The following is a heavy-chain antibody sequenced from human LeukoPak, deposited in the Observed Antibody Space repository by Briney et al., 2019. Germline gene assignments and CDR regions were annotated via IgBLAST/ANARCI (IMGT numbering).Heavy chain of an antibody. CDR3: ASHSSSWYGFDY. D-gene: IGHD6-13*01. J-gene: IGHJ4*02. CDR2: IYSGGST. Sequence: GGSLRLSCAASGFTVSSNHMSWVRQAPGKGLEWVSVIYSGGSTYYADSVKGLFTISRDNSKNTLYLQMNSLRAEDTAVYYCASHSSSWYGFDYWGQGTLVTVSS. CDR1: GFTVSSNH. V-gene: IGHV3-53*01.